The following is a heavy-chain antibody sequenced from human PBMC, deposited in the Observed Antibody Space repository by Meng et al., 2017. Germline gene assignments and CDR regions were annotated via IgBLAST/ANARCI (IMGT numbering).Heavy chain of an antibody. D-gene: IGHD4-17*01. Sequence: GGSLRLSCAASGFTFSSYAMSWVRQAPGKGLEWVSAISGSGGSTYYADSVKGRFTISRDNSKNTLYLQMNSLRAEDTAVYYCAKDGGAWGDYWATYYYYGMDVWGQGTTVTVSS. CDR2: ISGSGGST. V-gene: IGHV3-23*01. J-gene: IGHJ6*02. CDR1: GFTFSSYA. CDR3: AKDGGAWGDYWATYYYYGMDV.